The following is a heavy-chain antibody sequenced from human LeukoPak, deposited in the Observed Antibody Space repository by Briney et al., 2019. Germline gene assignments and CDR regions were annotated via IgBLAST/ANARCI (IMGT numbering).Heavy chain of an antibody. Sequence: SETLSLTCAVYGGSFSGYYWSWIRQPPGKGLEWIGEINHSGSTNYNPSLKSRVTISVDTSKNQFSLKLSSVTAADTAVYHCARGRQRRYKNERNNWFDPWGQGTLVTVSS. J-gene: IGHJ5*02. CDR3: ARGRQRRYKNERNNWFDP. D-gene: IGHD5-24*01. CDR1: GGSFSGYY. V-gene: IGHV4-34*01. CDR2: INHSGST.